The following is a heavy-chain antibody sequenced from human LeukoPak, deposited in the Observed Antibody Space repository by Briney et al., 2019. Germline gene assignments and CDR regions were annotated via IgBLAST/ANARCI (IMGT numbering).Heavy chain of an antibody. CDR1: GYTFTSYY. CDR2: INPSGGST. V-gene: IGHV1-46*01. J-gene: IGHJ4*02. Sequence: ASVKVSCKASGYTFTSYYMHWVRQAPGQGLEWVGIINPSGGSTSYAQKFQGRVTMTRDTSTSTVYMELSSLRSEDTAVYYCARDGSITIFGVVNNFDYWGQGTLVTVSS. CDR3: ARDGSITIFGVVNNFDY. D-gene: IGHD3-3*01.